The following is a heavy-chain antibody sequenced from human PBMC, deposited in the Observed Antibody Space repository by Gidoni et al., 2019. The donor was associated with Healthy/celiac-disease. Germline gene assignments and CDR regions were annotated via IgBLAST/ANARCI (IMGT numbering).Heavy chain of an antibody. CDR2: IYYSGST. CDR3: ARTRPAYYDFWSGYLPPHV. J-gene: IGHJ6*02. Sequence: QVQLQESGPGLVKPSQTLSLTCTVSGGSISSGGYYWSWIRQHPGKGLDWIGYIYYSGSTYYNPSLKSRVTISVDTSKNQFSLKLSSVTAADTAVYYCARTRPAYYDFWSGYLPPHVWGQGTTVTVSS. V-gene: IGHV4-31*03. CDR1: GGSISSGGYY. D-gene: IGHD3-3*01.